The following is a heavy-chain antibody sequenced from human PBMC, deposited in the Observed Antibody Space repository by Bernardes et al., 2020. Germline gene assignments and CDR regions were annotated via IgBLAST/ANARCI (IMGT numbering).Heavy chain of an antibody. D-gene: IGHD2-2*01. V-gene: IGHV3-7*02. CDR2: IKQDGSGK. Sequence: GWSLRLSCAASGFTFRNYWMNWVRQAQGKGLEWVANIKQDGSGKYYLDSVKGRFTISRDNAKNSLYLQMNSLRAEDTAMYYCATTPSDIVAVPAAYDAFDIWGQGTLVTVSS. CDR1: GFTFRNYW. J-gene: IGHJ3*02. CDR3: ATTPSDIVAVPAAYDAFDI.